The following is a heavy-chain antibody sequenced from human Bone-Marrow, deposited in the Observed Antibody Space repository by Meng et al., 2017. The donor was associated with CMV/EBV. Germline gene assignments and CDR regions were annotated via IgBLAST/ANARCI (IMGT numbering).Heavy chain of an antibody. J-gene: IGHJ6*02. Sequence: GESLKISCAASGFSVSNYGLHWVRQAPGKGLEWVAVISNDGSNKYYADSVKGRFTISRDNSKNTLYLQMNSLRPEDTAVYYCARVRSPAYGYYYYGMDVWGQGTTVTVSS. CDR3: ARVRSPAYGYYYYGMDV. D-gene: IGHD3-10*01. CDR2: ISNDGSNK. V-gene: IGHV3-30-3*01. CDR1: GFSVSNYG.